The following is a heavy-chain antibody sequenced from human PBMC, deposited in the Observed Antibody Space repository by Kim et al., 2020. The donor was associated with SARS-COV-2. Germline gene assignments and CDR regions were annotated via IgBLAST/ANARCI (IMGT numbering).Heavy chain of an antibody. CDR2: IYYSGST. V-gene: IGHV4-31*03. D-gene: IGHD6-6*01. CDR3: ARGEQLDLGWNWFDP. Sequence: SETLSLTCTVSGGSISSGGYYWSWIRQHPGKGLEWIGYIYYSGSTYYNPSLKSRVTISVDTSKNQFSLKLSSVTAADTAVYYCARGEQLDLGWNWFDPWGQGTLVTVSS. J-gene: IGHJ5*02. CDR1: GGSISSGGYY.